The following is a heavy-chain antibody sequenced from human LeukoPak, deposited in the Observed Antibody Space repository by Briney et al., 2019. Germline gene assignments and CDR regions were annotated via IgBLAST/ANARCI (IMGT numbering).Heavy chain of an antibody. J-gene: IGHJ4*02. CDR1: GFTFDDYA. V-gene: IGHV3-9*01. Sequence: GGSLRLSCAASGFTFDDYAMHWVRQAPGKGLEWVSGISWNSGSIGYADSVKGRFTISRDNAKNSLYLQMNSLRAEDTALYYCAKGWFGELLISSGFDYWVQGTLVNVSS. CDR3: AKGWFGELLISSGFDY. CDR2: ISWNSGSI. D-gene: IGHD3-10*01.